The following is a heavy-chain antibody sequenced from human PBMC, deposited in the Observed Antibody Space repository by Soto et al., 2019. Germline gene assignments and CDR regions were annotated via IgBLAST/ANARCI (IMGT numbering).Heavy chain of an antibody. CDR3: SSTYSTSWYWFDP. CDR1: GFSLSNGGLG. J-gene: IGHJ5*02. V-gene: IGHV2-26*04. CDR2: IFSNDEK. D-gene: IGHD6-13*01. Sequence: QVTVKESGPVLVKPTETLTLTCTVSGFSLSNGGLGVSWIRQPPGKALEWLAHIFSNDEKSYCTSLNSRVTISKDTAKSQVVLNMTNRDPVDTATYYCSSTYSTSWYWFDPWGQGTLFTVSS.